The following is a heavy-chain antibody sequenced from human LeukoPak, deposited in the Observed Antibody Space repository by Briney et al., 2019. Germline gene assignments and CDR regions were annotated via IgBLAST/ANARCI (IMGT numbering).Heavy chain of an antibody. V-gene: IGHV4-34*01. CDR3: ARGPPVGVIKVYWFDP. CDR1: GGSFSGYY. J-gene: IGHJ5*02. D-gene: IGHD3-16*02. CDR2: INHSGGT. Sequence: PSETLPLTCAVYGGSFSGYYWSWIRQPPGKGLEWIGEINHSGGTNYNPSLKSRVTISVDTSKNQFSLKLSSVTAADTAVYYCARGPPVGVIKVYWFDPWGQGTLVTVSS.